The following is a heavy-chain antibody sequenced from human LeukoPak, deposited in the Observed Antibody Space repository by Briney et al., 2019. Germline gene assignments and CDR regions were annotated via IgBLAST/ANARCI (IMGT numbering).Heavy chain of an antibody. CDR3: AKDRYSGLNTIDY. D-gene: IGHD6-13*01. J-gene: IGHJ4*02. Sequence: PGRSLRLSYAASEFTFSTYGMHWVRQAPGKGLEWVAVISYDGSYKFYADSVKGRFTISRDNSKSTLYLQMNSLRAEDTAVYYCAKDRYSGLNTIDYWGQGTLVTVSP. CDR1: EFTFSTYG. CDR2: ISYDGSYK. V-gene: IGHV3-30*18.